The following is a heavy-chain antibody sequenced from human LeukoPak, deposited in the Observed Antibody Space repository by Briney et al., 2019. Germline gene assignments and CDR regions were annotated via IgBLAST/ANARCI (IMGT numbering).Heavy chain of an antibody. V-gene: IGHV1-2*06. D-gene: IGHD3-3*01. CDR1: GYTFTGYY. CDR2: INPNGGGT. Sequence: RASVKVSCKASGYTFTGYYMHWVRQAPGQGLEWMGRINPNGGGTNYAQKFQGRVTMTSDTSISTAYMELSRLKSADTAVYYCARERKITIFGVACDYWGQGTLVTVSS. J-gene: IGHJ4*02. CDR3: ARERKITIFGVACDY.